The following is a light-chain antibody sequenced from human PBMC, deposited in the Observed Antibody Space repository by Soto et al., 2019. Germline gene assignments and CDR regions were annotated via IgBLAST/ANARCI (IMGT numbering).Light chain of an antibody. Sequence: EIVLTQSPATLSLSPGERATLSCGASQSISSYLAWYQQKPGLAPRLLIYDASSRATGIPDRFSGSGSGTDFALTISRLEPEDFAVYYCQQYGTSRTFCPGTKVDIK. V-gene: IGKV3D-20*01. CDR2: DAS. CDR1: QSISSY. CDR3: QQYGTSRT. J-gene: IGKJ3*01.